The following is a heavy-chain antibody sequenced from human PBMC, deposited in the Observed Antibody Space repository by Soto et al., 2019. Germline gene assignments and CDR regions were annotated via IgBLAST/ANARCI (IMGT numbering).Heavy chain of an antibody. V-gene: IGHV4-34*01. J-gene: IGHJ4*02. CDR3: ARTRRGYCSSTSCYVVTPFDY. CDR2: VNHSGST. D-gene: IGHD2-2*01. CDR1: GGSFSGYY. Sequence: SETLSHTCAVYGGSFSGYYWSWIRQPPGKGLEWIGEVNHSGSTNYNPSLKSRVTISVDTSKNQFSLKLSSVTAADTAVYYCARTRRGYCSSTSCYVVTPFDYWGQGTLVTVSS.